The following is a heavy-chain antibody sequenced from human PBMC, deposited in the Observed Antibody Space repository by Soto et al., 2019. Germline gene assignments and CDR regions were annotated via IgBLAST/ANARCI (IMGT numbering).Heavy chain of an antibody. CDR2: ISYDGSNK. CDR1: GFTFSSYA. Sequence: GGSLRLSCAASGFTFSSYAMHWVRQAPGKGLEWVAVISYDGSNKYYADSVKGRFTISRDNSKNTLYLQMNSLRAEDTAVYYCPQWLAPYYWGQGTLVTVSS. CDR3: PQWLAPYY. D-gene: IGHD6-19*01. J-gene: IGHJ4*02. V-gene: IGHV3-30-3*01.